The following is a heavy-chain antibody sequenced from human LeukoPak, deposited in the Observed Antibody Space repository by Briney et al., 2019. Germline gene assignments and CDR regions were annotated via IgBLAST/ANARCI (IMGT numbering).Heavy chain of an antibody. D-gene: IGHD7-27*01. Sequence: SETLSLTCTVSGGSISSYYWSWIRQPPGKGLEWIGYIYYSGSTNYNPSLKSRVTISVDTSKNQFSLKLSSVTAADTAVYYCARASWEPGIDYWGQGTLVTVSS. CDR2: IYYSGST. J-gene: IGHJ4*02. CDR1: GGSISSYY. CDR3: ARASWEPGIDY. V-gene: IGHV4-59*01.